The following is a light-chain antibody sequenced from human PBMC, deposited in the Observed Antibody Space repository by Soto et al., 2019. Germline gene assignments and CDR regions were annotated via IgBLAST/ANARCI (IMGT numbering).Light chain of an antibody. V-gene: IGKV1-12*01. J-gene: IGKJ5*01. CDR1: QGISSW. CDR2: GVS. Sequence: DIQMTQSPSSVSASVGDRVTITCRASQGISSWLAWYQQKPGKAPKLLIYGVSNLQSGVPSRFSGSGSGSDFTLTISSLQPEGFATYYCQQGNSVPITFGQGTRLEIK. CDR3: QQGNSVPIT.